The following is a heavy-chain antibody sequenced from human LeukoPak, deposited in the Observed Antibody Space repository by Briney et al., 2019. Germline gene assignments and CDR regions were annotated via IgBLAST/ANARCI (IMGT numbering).Heavy chain of an antibody. V-gene: IGHV3-30*18. D-gene: IGHD3-22*01. CDR3: AKEDDSSGYLIIDY. J-gene: IGHJ4*02. Sequence: GGSLRLSCAASGFTFSSYWMSWVRQAPGKGLEWVAVISYDGSNKYYADSVKGRFTISRDNSKNTLYLQMNSLRAEDTAVYYCAKEDDSSGYLIIDYWGQGTLVTVSS. CDR1: GFTFSSYW. CDR2: ISYDGSNK.